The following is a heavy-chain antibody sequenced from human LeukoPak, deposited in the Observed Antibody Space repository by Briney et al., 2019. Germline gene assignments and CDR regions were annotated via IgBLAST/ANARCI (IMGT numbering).Heavy chain of an antibody. D-gene: IGHD3-10*01. CDR1: GGSFSGYY. J-gene: IGHJ5*02. CDR3: ARGVFGRFDP. CDR2: INQSGST. Sequence: SETLSLTCVVHGGSFSGYYWNWIRQPPGKGLEWIGEINQSGSTNHNPSLKSRVTISVDTSENQFSLNLNSVTAADTAAYYCARGVFGRFDPWGQGILVTVSS. V-gene: IGHV4-34*01.